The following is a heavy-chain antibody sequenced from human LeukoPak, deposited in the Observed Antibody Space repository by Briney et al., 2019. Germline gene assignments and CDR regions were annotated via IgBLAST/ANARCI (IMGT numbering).Heavy chain of an antibody. D-gene: IGHD3-9*01. CDR2: INPSGGST. J-gene: IGHJ4*02. CDR1: GYTFTRYY. CDR3: ARHAQYDILTGSYSGFDY. Sequence: PWASVKVSCKASGYTFTRYYMHWVRQAPGQGLEWMGIINPSGGSTSYAQKFQGRVTMTRDMSTSTVYMELSSLRSEDTAVYYCARHAQYDILTGSYSGFDYWGQGTLVTVSS. V-gene: IGHV1-46*01.